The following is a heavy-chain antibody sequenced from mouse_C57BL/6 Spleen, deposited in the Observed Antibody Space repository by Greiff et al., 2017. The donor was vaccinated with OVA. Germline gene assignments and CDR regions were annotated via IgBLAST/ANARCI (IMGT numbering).Heavy chain of an antibody. Sequence: EVHLVESGGGLVQPGGSLSLSCAASGFTFTDYYMSWVRQPPGKALEWLGFIRNKANGYTTEYSASVKGRFTISRDNSQSILYLQMNALRAEDSATYYCARDKDDGLLTLYYAMDYWGQGTSVTVSS. V-gene: IGHV7-3*01. CDR1: GFTFTDYY. CDR2: IRNKANGYTT. D-gene: IGHD2-3*01. J-gene: IGHJ4*01. CDR3: ARDKDDGLLTLYYAMDY.